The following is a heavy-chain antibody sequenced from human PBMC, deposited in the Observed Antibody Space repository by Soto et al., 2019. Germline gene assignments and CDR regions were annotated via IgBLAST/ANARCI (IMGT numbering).Heavy chain of an antibody. J-gene: IGHJ5*02. CDR1: GVTFSSYA. D-gene: IGHD6-13*01. V-gene: IGHV1-69*13. CDR2: IIPIFGTA. CDR3: AREAGSSSWNDHTNWFDP. Sequence: GASVKVSGKASGVTFSSYAISWVRQAPGQGLEWMGGIIPIFGTANYAQKFQGRVTITADESTSTAYMELSSLRSEDTAVYYCAREAGSSSWNDHTNWFDPWGQGTLVTVSS.